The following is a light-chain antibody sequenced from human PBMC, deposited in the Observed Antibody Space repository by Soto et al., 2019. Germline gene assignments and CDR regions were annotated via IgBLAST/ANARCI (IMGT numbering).Light chain of an antibody. CDR3: QQAKSPGA. Sequence: IQMTQYPSYVSGAIGDRITIGFRASQDIRSWLAWYQQKPGKAPKLLVYAASSLQRGVPSRFSGSGSGTNFTLTISSLQAEDFATYYCQQAKSPGAFGQGTNVDI. CDR2: AAS. V-gene: IGKV1D-12*01. J-gene: IGKJ1*01. CDR1: QDIRSW.